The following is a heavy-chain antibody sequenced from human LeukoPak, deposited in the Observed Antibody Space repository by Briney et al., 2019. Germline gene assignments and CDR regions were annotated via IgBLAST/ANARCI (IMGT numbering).Heavy chain of an antibody. CDR3: ARGATISETGYFDF. CDR2: IDHRGNT. Sequence: SETLSLTCAVYGGSFSPYYWSWIRQSPGKGLEWIAEIDHRGNTNYNPSVKSRVTISIDTSKNQFSLNMRSLSAADTAVYYCARGATISETGYFDFWGQGTLVTVSS. D-gene: IGHD5-24*01. J-gene: IGHJ4*03. CDR1: GGSFSPYY. V-gene: IGHV4-34*01.